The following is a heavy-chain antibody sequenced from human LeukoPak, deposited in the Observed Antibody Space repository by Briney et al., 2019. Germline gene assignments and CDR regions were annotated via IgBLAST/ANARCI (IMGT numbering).Heavy chain of an antibody. V-gene: IGHV3-74*03. CDR1: GFTLSSYG. D-gene: IGHD3-22*01. CDR2: INGDGSNT. CDR3: ARPRHPYDSSSYFPYYIDV. J-gene: IGHJ6*03. Sequence: GGSLRLSCAASGFTLSSYGMRWVRHAPGRGLVWVSCINGDGSNTTYADSVKGRFTISRDNAKNTLYLQMNSLRADDTAVYYCARPRHPYDSSSYFPYYIDVYGKGPTVTVSS.